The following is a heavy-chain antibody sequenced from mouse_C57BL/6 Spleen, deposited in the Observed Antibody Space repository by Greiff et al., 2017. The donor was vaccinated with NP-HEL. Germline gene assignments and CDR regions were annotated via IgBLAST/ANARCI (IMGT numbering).Heavy chain of an antibody. Sequence: EVKLVESGPELVKPGASVKISCKASGYSFTGYYMNWVKQSPEKSLEWIGEINPSTGGNTYNQKFKAKATLTVDKSSSTAYMQLKSLTSEDSAVYYCARGVVATDFDVWGTGTTVTVSS. J-gene: IGHJ1*03. CDR2: INPSTGGN. CDR3: ARGVVATDFDV. CDR1: GYSFTGYY. D-gene: IGHD1-1*01. V-gene: IGHV1-42*01.